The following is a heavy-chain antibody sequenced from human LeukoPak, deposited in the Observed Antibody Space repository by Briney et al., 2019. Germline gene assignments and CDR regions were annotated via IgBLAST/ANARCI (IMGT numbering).Heavy chain of an antibody. D-gene: IGHD6-13*01. CDR1: GGSISSSSYY. CDR3: ARRPPTGQQVPVDDAFDI. V-gene: IGHV4-39*01. J-gene: IGHJ3*02. Sequence: SETLSLTCTVSGGSISSSSYYWGWIRQPPGKGLEWIGSIYYSGSTYYNPSLKSRVTISVDTSKNQFSLKLSSVTAADTAVYFCARRPPTGQQVPVDDAFDIWGQGTMVTVSS. CDR2: IYYSGST.